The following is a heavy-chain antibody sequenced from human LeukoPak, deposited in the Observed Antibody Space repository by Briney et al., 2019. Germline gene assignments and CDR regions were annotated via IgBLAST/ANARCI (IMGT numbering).Heavy chain of an antibody. V-gene: IGHV1-46*01. D-gene: IGHD2-2*01. Sequence: ASVKVSCKASGYNFTSYYMHWVRQAPGQGLEWMGIINPSGGSTSYAQKLQGRVTMTTDTSTSTAYMELRSLRSDDTAVYYCARRSIVVVPNLYYFDYWGQGTLVTVSS. CDR3: ARRSIVVVPNLYYFDY. CDR2: INPSGGST. J-gene: IGHJ4*02. CDR1: GYNFTSYY.